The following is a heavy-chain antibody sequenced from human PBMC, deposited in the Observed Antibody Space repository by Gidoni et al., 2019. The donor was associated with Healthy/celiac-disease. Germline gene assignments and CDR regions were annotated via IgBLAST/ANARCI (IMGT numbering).Heavy chain of an antibody. CDR3: ARLLGSGSYYFDY. Sequence: QLQLQESGPGLVKPSETLSLTCTVSGGSISSSSSYWGWIRPPPGKGLEWFGSIYYSGSTYYNPSLKSRVTISVDTSKNQFSLKLSSVTAADTAVYYCARLLGSGSYYFDYWGQGTLFTVSS. D-gene: IGHD3-10*01. CDR1: GGSISSSSSY. V-gene: IGHV4-39*01. J-gene: IGHJ4*02. CDR2: IYYSGST.